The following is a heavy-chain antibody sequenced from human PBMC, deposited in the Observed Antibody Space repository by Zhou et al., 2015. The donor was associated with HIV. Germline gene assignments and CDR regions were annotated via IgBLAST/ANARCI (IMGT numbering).Heavy chain of an antibody. V-gene: IGHV1-69*06. D-gene: IGHD6-6*01. Sequence: QVQLVQSGAEVKKPGSSVKVSCKASGGTFSTYAISWVRQAPGQGLEWMGGIIPIFGTANYAQKFQGRVTITADRSTSTAYMDLRSLKSEDTAVYYCARDRGAARPGWRYFDLWGRGTLVTVSS. CDR3: ARDRGAARPGWRYFDL. CDR1: GGTFSTYA. J-gene: IGHJ2*01. CDR2: IIPIFGTA.